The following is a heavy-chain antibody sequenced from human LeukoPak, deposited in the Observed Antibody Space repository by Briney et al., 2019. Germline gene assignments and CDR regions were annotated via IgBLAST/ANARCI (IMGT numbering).Heavy chain of an antibody. CDR1: GFTFSSYE. CDR3: ARSDGYNYLGYFDY. V-gene: IGHV3-48*03. CDR2: ISSSGSTI. Sequence: GGSLRLSCAASGFTFSSYEMNWVRQAPGKGLEWVSYISSSGSTIYYADSVKGRFTISRDNAKNSLYLQMNSLRAGDTAVYYCARSDGYNYLGYFDYWGQGTLVTVSS. D-gene: IGHD5-24*01. J-gene: IGHJ4*02.